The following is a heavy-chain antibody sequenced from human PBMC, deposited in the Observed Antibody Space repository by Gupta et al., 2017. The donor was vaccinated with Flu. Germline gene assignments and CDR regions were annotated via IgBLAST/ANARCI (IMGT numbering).Heavy chain of an antibody. V-gene: IGHV3-73*01. D-gene: IGHD3-3*01. J-gene: IGHJ4*02. CDR1: GFTFSGST. CDR3: ASLYDGY. Sequence: EVQLVESGGGLVQPGGSLKLSCAASGFTFSGSTIHWVRQASGKGLEWVGRIRNKANSYATAYAASVKGRFTVSRDDSKNTAYLQMNSLKTEDTAVYYCASLYDGYWGQGTLVTVSS. CDR2: IRNKANSYAT.